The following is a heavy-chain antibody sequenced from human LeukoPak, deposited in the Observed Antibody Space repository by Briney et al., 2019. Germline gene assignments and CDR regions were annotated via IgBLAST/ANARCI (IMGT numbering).Heavy chain of an antibody. CDR2: IGSSGIHT. V-gene: IGHV3-21*01. CDR3: ARGEAMWGPLFDD. D-gene: IGHD5-18*01. J-gene: IGHJ4*02. CDR1: GFRFSNYG. Sequence: GGSLRLSCAASGFRFSNYGMNWVRQAPRKGLELVSSIGSSGIHTFYAGSVKGRFTISSDNTKNSLYLQLYNLRVEDTALYYCARGEAMWGPLFDDWGQGTLVTVSS.